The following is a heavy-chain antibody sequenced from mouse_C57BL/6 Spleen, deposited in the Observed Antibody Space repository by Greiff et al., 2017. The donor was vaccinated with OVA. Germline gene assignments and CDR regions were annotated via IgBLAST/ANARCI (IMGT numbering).Heavy chain of an antibody. CDR1: GYTFTSYW. CDR2: IHPNSGST. V-gene: IGHV1-64*01. J-gene: IGHJ3*01. CDR3: ASHYDYDPAWFAY. D-gene: IGHD2-4*01. Sequence: VQLKQPGAELVKPGASVKLSCKASGYTFTSYWMHWVKQRPGQGLEWIGMIHPNSGSTNYNEKFKSKATLTVDKSSITAYMQLSSLTSEDSAVYYCASHYDYDPAWFAYWGQGTLITVSA.